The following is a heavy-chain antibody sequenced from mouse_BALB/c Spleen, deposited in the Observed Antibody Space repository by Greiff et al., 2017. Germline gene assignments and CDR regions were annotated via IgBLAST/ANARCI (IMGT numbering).Heavy chain of an antibody. CDR1: GFTFSSYG. CDR3: ARHEGPYYLDY. CDR2: ISSGGSYT. D-gene: IGHD3-3*01. V-gene: IGHV5-6*01. J-gene: IGHJ2*01. Sequence: EVQRVESGGDLVKPGGSLKLSCAASGFTFSSYGMSWVRQTPDKRLEWVATISSGGSYTYYPDSVKGRFTISRDNAKNTLYLQMSSLKSEDTAMYYCARHEGPYYLDYWGQGTTLTVSS.